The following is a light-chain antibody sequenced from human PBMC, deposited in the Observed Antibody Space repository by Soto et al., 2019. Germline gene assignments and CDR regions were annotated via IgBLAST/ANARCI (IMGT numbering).Light chain of an antibody. J-gene: IGKJ1*01. CDR1: QSVISY. Sequence: EIVLTQSPATLSLSPGERATLSCRASQSVISYLAWYQQKPGKAPRLLIYDASNRATGIPARFSGSGYGTDFTLTISSLEPEDFAVYYCQQRSNWPPRTFGQGTKVDIK. V-gene: IGKV3-11*01. CDR3: QQRSNWPPRT. CDR2: DAS.